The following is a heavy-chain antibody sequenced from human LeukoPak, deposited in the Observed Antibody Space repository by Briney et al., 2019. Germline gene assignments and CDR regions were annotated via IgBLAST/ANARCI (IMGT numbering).Heavy chain of an antibody. CDR3: AKVPPYGDYDFDY. V-gene: IGHV3-30*02. J-gene: IGHJ4*02. CDR2: IRYDGSNK. D-gene: IGHD4-17*01. CDR1: GFTLSSYG. Sequence: GGSLRLSCAASGFTLSSYGMHWVRQAPGKGLEWVAFIRYDGSNKYYADSVKGRFTISRDNSKNTLYLQMNSLRAEDTAVYYCAKVPPYGDYDFDYWGQGTLVTVSS.